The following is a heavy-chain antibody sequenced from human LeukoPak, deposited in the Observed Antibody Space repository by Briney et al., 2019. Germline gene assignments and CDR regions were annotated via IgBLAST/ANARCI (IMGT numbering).Heavy chain of an antibody. CDR1: GGSFSGYY. CDR2: INHSGST. CDR3: ARVASMIVVVPNSNWFDP. V-gene: IGHV4-34*01. D-gene: IGHD3-22*01. Sequence: TSETLSLTCAVYGGSFSGYYWSWIRQPPGKGLEWIGEINHSGSTNYNPSLKSRVTISVDTSKNQFSLKLSSVTAADTAVYYCARVASMIVVVPNSNWFDPWGQGTLVTVSS. J-gene: IGHJ5*02.